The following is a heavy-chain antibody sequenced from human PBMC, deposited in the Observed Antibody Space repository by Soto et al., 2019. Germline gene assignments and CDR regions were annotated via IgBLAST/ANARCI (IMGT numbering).Heavy chain of an antibody. CDR1: GGSISSGGYY. J-gene: IGHJ5*02. Sequence: PSETLSLTCTVSGGSISSGGYYWSWIRQHPGKGLEWIGYIYYSGSTYYNPSLKSRVTISVDTSKNQFSLKLSSVTAADTAVYYCAREKGYCSGGSCYSYNWFDTWGQGTMVTVSS. V-gene: IGHV4-31*03. CDR2: IYYSGST. D-gene: IGHD2-15*01. CDR3: AREKGYCSGGSCYSYNWFDT.